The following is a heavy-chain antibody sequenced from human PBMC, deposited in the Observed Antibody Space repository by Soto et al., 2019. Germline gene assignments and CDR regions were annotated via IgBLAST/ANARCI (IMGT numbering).Heavy chain of an antibody. CDR3: AVDYYDSSGYFLSLDP. Sequence: ASVKVSCKTSGYTFTNHGINWVRQAPGQGLEWVGWISAYNGNTNYAQKLQGRVTMTTDTSTSTAYMELRSLRSDDTAVYYCAVDYYDSSGYFLSLDPWGQGTLVTVSS. D-gene: IGHD3-22*01. J-gene: IGHJ5*02. CDR1: GYTFTNHG. V-gene: IGHV1-18*04. CDR2: ISAYNGNT.